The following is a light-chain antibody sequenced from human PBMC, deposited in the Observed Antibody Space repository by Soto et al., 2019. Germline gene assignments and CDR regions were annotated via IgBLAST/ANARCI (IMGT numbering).Light chain of an antibody. CDR3: PQLTNFPPFT. Sequence: IQLTQSPSSLSASIGDRVTITCRASQGISNYLAWYQQKPGKAPKLLIYGAVTLQSGVPSRFSGSGSGTDFTLAISSRQPDDLATYYCPQLTNFPPFTFGPGTKVDLK. J-gene: IGKJ3*01. CDR2: GAV. V-gene: IGKV1-9*01. CDR1: QGISNY.